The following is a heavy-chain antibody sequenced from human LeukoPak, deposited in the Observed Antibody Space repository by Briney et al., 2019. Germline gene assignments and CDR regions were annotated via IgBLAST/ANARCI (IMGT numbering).Heavy chain of an antibody. CDR2: INQDGTEK. Sequence: PGGSLRLSCAASRFPFSNYWMTWVRQAPGKGLEWVANINQDGTEKVYEDSVKGRFTISRDDAKNSLYLQMNSLRVEDTPLYYCARDQGAAGDYWGQGTLVTVSS. CDR3: ARDQGAAGDY. CDR1: RFPFSNYW. V-gene: IGHV3-7*01. D-gene: IGHD6-13*01. J-gene: IGHJ4*02.